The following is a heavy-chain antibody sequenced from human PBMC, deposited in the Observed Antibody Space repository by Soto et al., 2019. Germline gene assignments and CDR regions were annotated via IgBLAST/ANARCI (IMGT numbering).Heavy chain of an antibody. CDR1: GFTLSSYW. CDR3: VPAAIFGWSFFDY. CDR2: INSDGSST. Sequence: PGGSLRLSCAASGFTLSSYWMHWVRQAPGKGLVWVSRINSDGSSTSYADSVKGRFTISRDNAKNTLYLQMNSLRAEDTAVYYCVPAAIFGWSFFDYWGLGTLVTVSS. V-gene: IGHV3-74*01. J-gene: IGHJ4*02. D-gene: IGHD2-2*01.